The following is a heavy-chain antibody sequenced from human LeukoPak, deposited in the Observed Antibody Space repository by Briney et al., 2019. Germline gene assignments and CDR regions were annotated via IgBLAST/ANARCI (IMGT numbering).Heavy chain of an antibody. D-gene: IGHD2-15*01. J-gene: IGHJ3*02. CDR2: IYSGGST. CDR1: GFTVSSNY. CDR3: ARDWARCSGGSFGAFDI. Sequence: PRGCLRLSCSASGFTVSSNYMSWVRQAPGKGLEWVSVIYSGGSTYYAASVKGTFTISRDNTMNTLYLQMNSLRAEDTAVYDCARDWARCSGGSFGAFDIWGQGTMVTVSS. V-gene: IGHV3-66*01.